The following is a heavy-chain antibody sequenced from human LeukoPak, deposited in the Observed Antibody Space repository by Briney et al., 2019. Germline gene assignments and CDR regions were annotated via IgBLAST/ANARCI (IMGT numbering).Heavy chain of an antibody. D-gene: IGHD6-19*01. J-gene: IGHJ4*02. V-gene: IGHV4-39*01. CDR3: VRGTVAHRYYFDY. CDR1: GGSIISSTYY. Sequence: SDTLSLTCTVSGGSIISSTYYWGWIRQPPGKGLEWIGTIYYSGTTYYNPSLKSRVTISVDTSKNQLSLKLSSVTAADTAVYYCVRGTVAHRYYFDYWGQGTLVTVSS. CDR2: IYYSGTT.